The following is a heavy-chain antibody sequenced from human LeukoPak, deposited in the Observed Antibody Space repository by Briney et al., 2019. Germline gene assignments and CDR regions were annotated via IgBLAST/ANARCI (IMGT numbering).Heavy chain of an antibody. CDR3: ARDLHPGLTGYFDY. D-gene: IGHD1-14*01. CDR1: GYSISSGYY. J-gene: IGHJ4*02. Sequence: SETLSLTCTVSGYSISSGYYWGWIRQPPGKGLEWIGSIYHSGSTYYNPSLKSRVTISVDTSKNQFSLKLSSVTAADTAVYYCARDLHPGLTGYFDYWGQGTLVTVSS. V-gene: IGHV4-38-2*02. CDR2: IYHSGST.